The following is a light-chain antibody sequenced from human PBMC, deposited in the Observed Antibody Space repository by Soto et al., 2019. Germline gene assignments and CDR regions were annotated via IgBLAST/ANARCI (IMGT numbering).Light chain of an antibody. CDR1: QSVSSY. CDR3: QQRSNWPSLT. V-gene: IGKV3-11*01. Sequence: EIVLTQSPATLSLSPGERATLSCRASQSVSSYLAWYQQKPGQAPRLLIYYASNRATAIPARVSGSGSGTDFTLTISSLGPEDFAVYYCQQRSNWPSLTFGGGTKVEIK. J-gene: IGKJ4*01. CDR2: YAS.